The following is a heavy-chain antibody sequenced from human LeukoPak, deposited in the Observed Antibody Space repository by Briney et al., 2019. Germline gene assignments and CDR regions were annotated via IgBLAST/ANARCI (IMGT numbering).Heavy chain of an antibody. CDR2: ISSSGSTI. Sequence: GGSLRLSCAASGFTFSSYEMNWVRQAPGKGLEWVSYISSSGSTIYYADSVKGRFTISRDNAKNSLYLQMNSLRAEDTAVYYCASSLAHSSGWSWGQGTLVTVSS. CDR1: GFTFSSYE. D-gene: IGHD6-19*01. J-gene: IGHJ5*02. V-gene: IGHV3-48*03. CDR3: ASSLAHSSGWS.